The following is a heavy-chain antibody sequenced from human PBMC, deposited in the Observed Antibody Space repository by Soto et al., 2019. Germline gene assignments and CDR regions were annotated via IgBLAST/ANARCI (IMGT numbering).Heavy chain of an antibody. J-gene: IGHJ2*01. CDR3: ASGIFVPCDDYDGWYFDP. D-gene: IGHD4-17*01. CDR2: VNGEGTST. Sequence: VRLVESGGALVQPGGSLRLCCAGSGFTFSNYWMHWVRQAPGKGLVWVSRVNGEGTSTSYADFGKGRFSVFRANAKNSMYLQMKRLRDEDTAVYDCASGIFVPCDDYDGWYFDPWGRGTLVTVSS. CDR1: GFTFSNYW. V-gene: IGHV3-74*01.